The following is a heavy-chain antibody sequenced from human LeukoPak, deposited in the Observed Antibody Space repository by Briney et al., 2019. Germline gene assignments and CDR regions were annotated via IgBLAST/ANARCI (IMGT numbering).Heavy chain of an antibody. CDR1: GYTFTGYY. D-gene: IGHD6-13*01. V-gene: IGHV1-2*02. Sequence: GASVKVSCKASGYTFTGYYMHWVRQAPGQGLEWMGWINPNSGGTNYAQKFQGRVTMTRDTSISTAYMELSSLRSEDTAVYYCATGPIAAAGTGRWFDPWGQGTLVTVSS. CDR2: INPNSGGT. J-gene: IGHJ5*02. CDR3: ATGPIAAAGTGRWFDP.